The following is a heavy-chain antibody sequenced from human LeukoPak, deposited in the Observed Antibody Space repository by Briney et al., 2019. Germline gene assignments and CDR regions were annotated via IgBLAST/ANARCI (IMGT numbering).Heavy chain of an antibody. J-gene: IGHJ4*02. CDR1: GFTFSSYA. CDR2: ISSNGGST. Sequence: GGSLRLSCAASGFTFSSYAMHWVRQAPGKGLEYVSAISSNGGSTYYANSVKGRFTISRDNSKNTLYLQMGSLRAEDMAVYYCARDGPREMATTYNFDYWGQGTLVTVSS. D-gene: IGHD5-24*01. CDR3: ARDGPREMATTYNFDY. V-gene: IGHV3-64*01.